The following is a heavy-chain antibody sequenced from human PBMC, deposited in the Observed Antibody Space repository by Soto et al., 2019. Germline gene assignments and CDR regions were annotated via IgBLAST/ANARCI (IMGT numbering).Heavy chain of an antibody. D-gene: IGHD2-15*01. CDR2: IGYSAAT. CDR3: ARGRASSKWFGR. CDR1: GGSITSAGCC. Sequence: SETMSLTCTVSGGSITSAGCCWSWLRQHPGKGPDGIAFIGYSAATSYNPSRAGRVTISVDTSKCQLSLNLGTVNAADTAVYYCARGRASSKWFGRWGQGTLVTVSS. J-gene: IGHJ5*02. V-gene: IGHV4-31*03.